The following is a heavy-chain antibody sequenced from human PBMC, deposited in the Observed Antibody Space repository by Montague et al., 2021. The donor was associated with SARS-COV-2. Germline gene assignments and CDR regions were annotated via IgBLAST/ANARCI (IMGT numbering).Heavy chain of an antibody. CDR1: GGSLSSYY. CDR3: ASGYKWSHYFDY. J-gene: IGHJ4*02. D-gene: IGHD1-1*01. V-gene: IGHV4-59*01. CDR2: VYYNGNT. Sequence: SETLSLTCNVSGGSLSSYYWSWIRQPPGKGLEWIGYVYYNGNTXXXPSXKSRIILSVDTSKNHFSLKVSYVTAADTAVYYCASGYKWSHYFDYWGQGTLVTVSS.